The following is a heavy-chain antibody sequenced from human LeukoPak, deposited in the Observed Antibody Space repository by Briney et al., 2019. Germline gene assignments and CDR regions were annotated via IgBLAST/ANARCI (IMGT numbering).Heavy chain of an antibody. D-gene: IGHD1-26*01. Sequence: PSETLSLTCTVSGGSISSYYWSWIRQPPGKGLEWIGSIYYSGSTYYDPSLKSRVTISVGTSKNQFSLKLSSVTAADTAVYYCARLVVGANHYWGQGTLVTVSS. V-gene: IGHV4-59*05. J-gene: IGHJ4*02. CDR2: IYYSGST. CDR1: GGSISSYY. CDR3: ARLVVGANHY.